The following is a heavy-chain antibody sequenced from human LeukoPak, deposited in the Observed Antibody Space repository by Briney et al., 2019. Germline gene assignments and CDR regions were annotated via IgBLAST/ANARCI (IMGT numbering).Heavy chain of an antibody. J-gene: IGHJ4*02. CDR3: ARMYYDFWSGCD. CDR1: GYSISSGYY. Sequence: PSDTLSLTCTVSGYSISSGYYWGWIRQSPGKGLEWIGSIYHDGSTYYTPSLKSRVTISVDRSKNQFSLKLSSVTAADTAVYYCARMYYDFWSGCDWGQGTLVTVSS. CDR2: IYHDGST. D-gene: IGHD3-3*01. V-gene: IGHV4-38-2*02.